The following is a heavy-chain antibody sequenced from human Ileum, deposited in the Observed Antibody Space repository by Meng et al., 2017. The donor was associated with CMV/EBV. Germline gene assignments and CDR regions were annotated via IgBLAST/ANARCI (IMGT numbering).Heavy chain of an antibody. D-gene: IGHD3-16*01. Sequence: GGSLRLSCAASGFTFSGYDMFWVRQPAGKGLEWVSSIAAAGDKYYADSVKGRFTISRENAKYSLYHQMNSLRAGDTAVYYCARNGGSMDVWGQGTMVTVSS. CDR1: GFTFSGYD. V-gene: IGHV3-13*01. CDR3: ARNGGSMDV. J-gene: IGHJ6*02. CDR2: IAAAGDK.